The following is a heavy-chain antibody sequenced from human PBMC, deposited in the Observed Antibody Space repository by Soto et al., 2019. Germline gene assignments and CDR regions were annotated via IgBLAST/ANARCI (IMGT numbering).Heavy chain of an antibody. D-gene: IGHD3-22*01. CDR2: INHSGST. CDR1: GGSFSGYY. CDR3: ARRHGQTYYYDSSGYQFDY. J-gene: IGHJ4*02. V-gene: IGHV4-34*01. Sequence: PSETLSLTCAVYGGSFSGYYWSWIRQPPGKGPEWIGEINHSGSTNYNPSLKSRVTISVDTSKNHFSLKLSSVTAADTAVYYCARRHGQTYYYDSSGYQFDYWGQGTLVNVSS.